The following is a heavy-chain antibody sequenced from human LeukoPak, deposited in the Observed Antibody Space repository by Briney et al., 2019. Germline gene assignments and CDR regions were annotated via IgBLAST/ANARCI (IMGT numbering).Heavy chain of an antibody. CDR2: IYYSGST. J-gene: IGHJ4*02. CDR1: GGSISSSSYY. D-gene: IGHD5-18*01. Sequence: SETLSLTCTVSGGSISSSSYYWGWIRQPPGKGLEWIGSIYYSGSTYYNPSLKSRVTISVDTSKNQFSLKLSPVTAADTAVYYCARRFRVPPRGYSYGYIDYWGQGTLVTVSS. V-gene: IGHV4-39*01. CDR3: ARRFRVPPRGYSYGYIDY.